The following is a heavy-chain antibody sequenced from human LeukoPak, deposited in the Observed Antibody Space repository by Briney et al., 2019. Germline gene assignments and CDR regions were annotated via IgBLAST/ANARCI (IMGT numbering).Heavy chain of an antibody. V-gene: IGHV4-61*02. CDR3: GHYRGTAAGRGGAFDI. Sequence: SETLYLTCTVSGASISSGSYYWNWIRQPAVKGLEWIGRIFVSGSTNYNPSLKSRVTIALDTSKNQLSLKLSSVTAADTAVYYCGHYRGTAAGRGGAFDIWGQGTMVTVSS. J-gene: IGHJ3*02. CDR1: GASISSGSYY. D-gene: IGHD6-13*01. CDR2: IFVSGST.